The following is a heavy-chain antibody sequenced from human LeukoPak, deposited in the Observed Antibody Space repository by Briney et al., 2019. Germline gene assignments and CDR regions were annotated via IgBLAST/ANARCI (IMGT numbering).Heavy chain of an antibody. CDR2: ISGSGGRT. V-gene: IGHV3-23*01. CDR1: GGSISSGGYY. D-gene: IGHD3-22*01. J-gene: IGHJ4*02. Sequence: PSETLSLTCTVSGGSISSGGYYWSWIRQAPGKGLEWVSGISGSGGRTYYADSVKGRFTISRDSSKNTLYLQMNSLRAEDTAVYYCAKAPGYYDSSGYYFEYWGQGTLVTVSS. CDR3: AKAPGYYDSSGYYFEY.